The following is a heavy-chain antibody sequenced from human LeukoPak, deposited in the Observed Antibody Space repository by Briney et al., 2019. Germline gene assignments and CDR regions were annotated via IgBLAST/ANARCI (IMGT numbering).Heavy chain of an antibody. J-gene: IGHJ4*02. CDR2: ISGSGGST. V-gene: IGHV3-23*01. D-gene: IGHD3-10*01. CDR1: GFTFSSYA. Sequence: GGSLRLSCAASGFTFSSYAMSWVRQAPGKGLEWVSAISGSGGSTYYADSVKGRFTISRDNSKNTLYLQMNSLRAEDTAVYYCAKDPYYGSGSYLFDYWGQGTLVTVPS. CDR3: AKDPYYGSGSYLFDY.